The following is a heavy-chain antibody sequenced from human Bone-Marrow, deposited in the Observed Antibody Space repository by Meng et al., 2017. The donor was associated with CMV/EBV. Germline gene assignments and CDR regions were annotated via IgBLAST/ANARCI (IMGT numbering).Heavy chain of an antibody. V-gene: IGHV4-59*01. J-gene: IGHJ4*02. Sequence: GSLRLSCTVSGGTINSYCWSWIRQPPGKGLEWIGYIYYSGGTNYNPSLESRVTISVDTSKNQFSLKLTSVTAADTAVYYCARGGYSSSSVVTAWGQGTLVTVSS. CDR1: GGTINSYC. D-gene: IGHD6-6*01. CDR2: IYYSGGT. CDR3: ARGGYSSSSVVTA.